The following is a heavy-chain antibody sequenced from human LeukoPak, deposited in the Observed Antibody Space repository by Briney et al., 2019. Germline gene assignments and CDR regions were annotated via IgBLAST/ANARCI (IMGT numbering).Heavy chain of an antibody. J-gene: IGHJ4*02. D-gene: IGHD2-15*01. CDR2: ISWNSGSI. CDR1: GFTFDDYA. V-gene: IGHV3-9*01. Sequence: GRSLRLSCAASGFTFDDYAMHWVRQAPGKGLEGVSGISWNSGSIGYADSVKGRFTISRDNAKNSLYLQMNSLRAEDTALYYCAKDSCGGSCYVFDYWGQGTLVTASS. CDR3: AKDSCGGSCYVFDY.